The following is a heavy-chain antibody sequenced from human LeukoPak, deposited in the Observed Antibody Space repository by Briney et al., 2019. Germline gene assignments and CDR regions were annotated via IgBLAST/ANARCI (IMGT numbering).Heavy chain of an antibody. CDR1: GGSISSGGSY. CDR2: IYYSGST. Sequence: PSQTLSLTCTVSGGSISSGGSYWSWIRQHPGKGLEWIGYIYYSGSTNYNPSLKSRVTISVDTSKNQFSLKLSSVTAADTAVYYCARGLAAAADYWGQGILVTVSS. J-gene: IGHJ4*02. D-gene: IGHD6-13*01. CDR3: ARGLAAAADY. V-gene: IGHV4-31*03.